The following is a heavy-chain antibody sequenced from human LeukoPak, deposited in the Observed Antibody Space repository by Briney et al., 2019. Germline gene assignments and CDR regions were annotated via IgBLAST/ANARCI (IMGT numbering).Heavy chain of an antibody. D-gene: IGHD6-13*01. CDR1: GFTFDDYA. CDR2: ISWNSGSI. Sequence: GGSLRLSCAASGFTFDDYAMHWVRQAPGKGLEWVSGISWNSGSIGYADSVKGRFTISRDNAKNSLYLQMNSLRAEDTALYYCAKDDNLEQLGQFDYWGQGTLVTVSS. V-gene: IGHV3-9*01. J-gene: IGHJ4*02. CDR3: AKDDNLEQLGQFDY.